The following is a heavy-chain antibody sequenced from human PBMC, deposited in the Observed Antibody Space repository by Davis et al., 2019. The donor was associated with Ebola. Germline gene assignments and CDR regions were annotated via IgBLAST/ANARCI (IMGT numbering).Heavy chain of an antibody. V-gene: IGHV1-18*01. CDR2: ISAYTGNT. D-gene: IGHD5-18*01. Sequence: AASVKVSCKTSGYSFTSYGITWVRQAPGQGLEWMGWISAYTGNTNYAQNLQGRVIMTTDTSTHTAYMELRSLRSDDTAVYYRARADSRWFDPWGQGTLVTVSS. CDR3: ARADSRWFDP. CDR1: GYSFTSYG. J-gene: IGHJ5*02.